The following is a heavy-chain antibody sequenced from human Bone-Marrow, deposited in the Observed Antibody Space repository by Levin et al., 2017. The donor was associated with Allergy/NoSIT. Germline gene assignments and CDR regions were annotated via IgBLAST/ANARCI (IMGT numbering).Heavy chain of an antibody. D-gene: IGHD3-10*01. CDR1: GYNFIDYY. Sequence: ASVKVSCKASGYNFIDYYMHWVRQAPGQGLEWMGWINPKSGGTKYAQKFEGRVSMTRDTSITTVYMEVRRLRSDDTAAFYCARDRLEGDLGMDVWGQGTTVSVSS. V-gene: IGHV1-2*02. CDR3: ARDRLEGDLGMDV. CDR2: INPKSGGT. J-gene: IGHJ6*02.